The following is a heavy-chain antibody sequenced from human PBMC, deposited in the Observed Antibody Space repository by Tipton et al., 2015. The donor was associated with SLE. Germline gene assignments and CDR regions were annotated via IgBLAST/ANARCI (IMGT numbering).Heavy chain of an antibody. CDR2: ISTSGTTI. CDR1: GFTFTSFA. Sequence: SLRLSCAASGFTFTSFAMNWVRQAPGKGLEWLPFISTSGTTIYYADSVKGRFTLSRDNAKKLLDLQMNSLRAEDTGVYYCARGPYGAAFDIWGQGTMVTVSS. CDR3: ARGPYGAAFDI. V-gene: IGHV3-48*03. D-gene: IGHD4-17*01. J-gene: IGHJ3*02.